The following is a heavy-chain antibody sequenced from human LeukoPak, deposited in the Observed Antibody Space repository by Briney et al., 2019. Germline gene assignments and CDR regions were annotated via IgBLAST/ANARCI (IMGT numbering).Heavy chain of an antibody. CDR2: MNPNSGNT. D-gene: IGHD3-10*01. V-gene: IGHV1-8*01. J-gene: IGHJ4*02. CDR1: GYTFTSYD. CDR3: ARASIEDYYGSGSPHDY. Sequence: ASVKVSCKASGYTFTSYDINWVRQATGQGLEWMGWMNPNSGNTGYAQKFQGRVTMTRNTSISTAYMELSSLRSEDTAVYYCARASIEDYYGSGSPHDYWGQETLVTVSS.